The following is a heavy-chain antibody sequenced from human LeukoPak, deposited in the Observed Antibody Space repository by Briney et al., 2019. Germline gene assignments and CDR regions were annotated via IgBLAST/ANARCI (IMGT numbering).Heavy chain of an antibody. CDR2: ISGSGGST. CDR3: AKGYDYIWESYPYHYFDC. CDR1: GFTFSSYA. Sequence: GGSLRLSCAASGFTFSSYAMTWVRQPPGKGPEWVSAISGSGGSTYYADSVKGRFTTSRNSSKNTLYLQMNSLRADDTAVYYCAKGYDYIWESYPYHYFDCWGQGTLVTVSS. V-gene: IGHV3-23*01. D-gene: IGHD3-16*02. J-gene: IGHJ4*02.